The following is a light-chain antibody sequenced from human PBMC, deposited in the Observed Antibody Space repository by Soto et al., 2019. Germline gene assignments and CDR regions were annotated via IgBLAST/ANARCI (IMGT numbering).Light chain of an antibody. Sequence: EIVLTQSPGTLSLSPGERATLSCRADRSVSDNLVTWFQNKPGQAPRLLIFGTSNRAPCISDRFSGSGSGTVFTLTISSLEPDYFSVYYCQHYCDSSWTFGQGTNVEIK. J-gene: IGKJ1*01. CDR2: GTS. CDR1: RSVSDNL. V-gene: IGKV3-20*01. CDR3: QHYCDSSWT.